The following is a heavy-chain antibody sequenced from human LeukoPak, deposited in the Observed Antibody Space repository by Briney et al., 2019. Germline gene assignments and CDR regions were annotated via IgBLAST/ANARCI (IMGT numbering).Heavy chain of an antibody. D-gene: IGHD4-17*01. J-gene: IGHJ4*02. V-gene: IGHV3-21*01. CDR2: ISSSSSYV. Sequence: GGSLRLSCAASGFTFSSYSMNWVRQAPGKGLEWASSISSSSSYVYYADSVKGRFTISRDNARNSLYLQMNSLRAEDTAVYYCARSTVTTGLVDYWGQGTLVTVSS. CDR1: GFTFSSYS. CDR3: ARSTVTTGLVDY.